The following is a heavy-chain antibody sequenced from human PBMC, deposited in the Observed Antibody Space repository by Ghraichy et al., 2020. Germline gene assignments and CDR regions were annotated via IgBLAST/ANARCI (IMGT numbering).Heavy chain of an antibody. CDR2: ISSSSKSI. V-gene: IGHV3-48*01. D-gene: IGHD2-15*01. J-gene: IGHJ4*02. CDR3: ARDYCSGVTCYRPYYFDC. Sequence: ETLSLTCAASGFTFNNYGMNWVRQAPGKGLEWVSYISSSSKSIYYADSVKGRFTISRDNAKNSLYLQMNSLRAEDTAVYSCARDYCSGVTCYRPYYFDCWGQGTLVTVSS. CDR1: GFTFNNYG.